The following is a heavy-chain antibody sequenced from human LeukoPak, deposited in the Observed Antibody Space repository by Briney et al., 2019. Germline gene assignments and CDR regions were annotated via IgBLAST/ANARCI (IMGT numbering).Heavy chain of an antibody. CDR1: GGSINFYY. CDR2: IYSTGST. D-gene: IGHD6-13*01. CDR3: ARGIADPYSFDS. V-gene: IGHV4-4*07. J-gene: IGHJ4*02. Sequence: SETLSLTCTVSGGSINFYYWSWIRHPAGKGLEWIGRIYSTGSTNYSPSLKSRVTMSVDKSKYQFSLNLSSVTAADTAVYYCARGIADPYSFDSWGQGTLVSVSS.